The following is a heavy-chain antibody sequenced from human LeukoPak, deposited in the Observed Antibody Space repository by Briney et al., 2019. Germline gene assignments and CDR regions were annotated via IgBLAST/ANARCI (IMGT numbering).Heavy chain of an antibody. V-gene: IGHV1-46*01. D-gene: IGHD3-16*01. J-gene: IGHJ4*02. Sequence: EASVKVSCKTSGYTFTSYNMHWVRLAPGQRLEWMGVVNPSSGDTSFEQKFQGRVTMTRDTSTNTVYMELSSLRSEDTAVYYCARRSVTFSFDYWGQGTLVTVSS. CDR3: ARRSVTFSFDY. CDR2: VNPSSGDT. CDR1: GYTFTSYN.